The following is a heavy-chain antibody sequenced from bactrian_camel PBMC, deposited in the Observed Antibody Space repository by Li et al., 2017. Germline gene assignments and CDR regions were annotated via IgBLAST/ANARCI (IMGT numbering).Heavy chain of an antibody. CDR1: GYTPTIGC. Sequence: DVQLVESGGGSVQAGGSLRLSCAASGYTPTIGCMIWFRQAPGKEREGVTSIVRGTGRTNYADSVKGRFSISQDNPKNTMYLQMNSLKPEDTAVYYCWACSNSWGQGTQVTVS. CDR2: IVRGTGRT. D-gene: IGHD3*01. CDR3: WACSNS. J-gene: IGHJ6*01. V-gene: IGHV3S31*01.